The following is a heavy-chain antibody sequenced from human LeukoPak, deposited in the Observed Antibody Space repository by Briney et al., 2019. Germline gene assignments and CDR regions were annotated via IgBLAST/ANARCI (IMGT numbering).Heavy chain of an antibody. J-gene: IGHJ4*02. V-gene: IGHV3-21*06. CDR2: VTSRSSYI. Sequence: GGSLRLSCAASGFTFSTYTMDWVRQAPGKGLQWVSSVTSRSSYIYYADSVKGRFTISRDNAKNLLYLQMNSLRAEDTAVYYCASRRDGYNAPFEYRGQGTLVTVSS. CDR1: GFTFSTYT. CDR3: ASRRDGYNAPFEY. D-gene: IGHD5-24*01.